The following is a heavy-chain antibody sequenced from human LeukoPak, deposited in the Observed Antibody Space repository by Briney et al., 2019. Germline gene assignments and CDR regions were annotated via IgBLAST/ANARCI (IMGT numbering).Heavy chain of an antibody. CDR2: INPNSGGT. J-gene: IGHJ4*02. CDR1: GYTFTGYY. Sequence: GASVKVSCKASGYTFTGYYMHWVRQAPGQGLEWMGWINPNSGGTNYAQKFQGRVTMTRDTSISTAYMELSRLRSDDTAVYYCARDSALGAGVPIGYFDYWGQGTLVTVSS. CDR3: ARDSALGAGVPIGYFDY. V-gene: IGHV1-2*02. D-gene: IGHD3-16*01.